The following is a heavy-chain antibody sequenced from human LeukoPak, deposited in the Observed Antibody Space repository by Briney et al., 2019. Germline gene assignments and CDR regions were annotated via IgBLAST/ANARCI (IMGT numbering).Heavy chain of an antibody. CDR3: ATGAGDYGYFQH. CDR2: ISYDGSNK. D-gene: IGHD4-17*01. V-gene: IGHV3-30*03. Sequence: PGGSLRLSCAASGFTFSSYGMHWVRQAPGKGLEWVAVISYDGSNKYYADSVKGRFTISRDNSKNTLYLQMNSLRAGDTAVYYCATGAGDYGYFQHWGQGTLVTVSS. CDR1: GFTFSSYG. J-gene: IGHJ1*01.